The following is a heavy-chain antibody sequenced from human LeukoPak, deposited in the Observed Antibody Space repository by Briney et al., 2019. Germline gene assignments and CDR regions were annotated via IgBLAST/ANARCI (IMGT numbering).Heavy chain of an antibody. D-gene: IGHD2-21*02. Sequence: GGSLRLSCAASGFTFSSYAMSWVRQAPGKGLEWVSAISGSDDSTYYADSVKGRFTISRDNSKNTLYLQMNSLRAEDTAVYYCAKDRAYCGGDCYPGSDFDYWGQGTLVTVAS. V-gene: IGHV3-23*01. CDR1: GFTFSSYA. CDR2: ISGSDDST. CDR3: AKDRAYCGGDCYPGSDFDY. J-gene: IGHJ4*02.